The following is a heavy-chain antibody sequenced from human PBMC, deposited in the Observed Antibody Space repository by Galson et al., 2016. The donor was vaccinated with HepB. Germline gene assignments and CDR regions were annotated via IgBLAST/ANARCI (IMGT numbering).Heavy chain of an antibody. V-gene: IGHV3-7*01. CDR2: INPDGSQT. CDR3: ARDPMRFAFGL. J-gene: IGHJ3*01. CDR1: GFTFTSYW. Sequence: SLRLSCAASGFTFTSYWMSWVRQPPGKGPEWVANINPDGSQTYYVDSVKGRFNISKDNAKNSLYLRMNSLRADDTAVYYCARDPMRFAFGLWGQGTMVTVSS.